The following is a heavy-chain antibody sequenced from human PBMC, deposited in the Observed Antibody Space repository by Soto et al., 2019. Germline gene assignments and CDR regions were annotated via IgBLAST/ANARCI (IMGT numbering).Heavy chain of an antibody. V-gene: IGHV1-46*01. D-gene: IGHD6-25*01. CDR3: ARDFPSNLFIAATFRGGYYGMDV. Sequence: GASVKVSCKASGYTFTSYYMHWVRQAPRQGLEWMGIINPSGGSTSYAQKFQGRVTMTRDTPTSTVYMELSSLRSEAAAVYYCARDFPSNLFIAATFRGGYYGMDVWGQGTTVTVSS. J-gene: IGHJ6*02. CDR2: INPSGGST. CDR1: GYTFTSYY.